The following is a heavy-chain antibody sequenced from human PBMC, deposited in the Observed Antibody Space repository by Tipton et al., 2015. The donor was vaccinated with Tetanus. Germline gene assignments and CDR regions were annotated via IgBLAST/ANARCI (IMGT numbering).Heavy chain of an antibody. CDR3: AKTGDYYDLLTGYYKKPYFDY. Sequence: CAVSGFNFRSYPMTWVRQAPGRGLEWISGVSGDGRTKDYADSVKGRFTISRDNSKNTLYLQMNSLRAEDTAVYYCAKTGDYYDLLTGYYKKPYFDYWGPGTLVTVSS. CDR2: VSGDGRTK. V-gene: IGHV3-23*01. D-gene: IGHD3-9*01. CDR1: GFNFRSYP. J-gene: IGHJ4*02.